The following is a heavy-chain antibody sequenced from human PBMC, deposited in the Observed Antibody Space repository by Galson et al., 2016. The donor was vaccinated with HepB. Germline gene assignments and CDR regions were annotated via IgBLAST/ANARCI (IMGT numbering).Heavy chain of an antibody. D-gene: IGHD3-9*01. CDR2: VDNSGDGT. Sequence: SLRLSCAASGFTFRNYGMTWVRQAPGKGLEWVSIVDNSGDGTYYADSVKGRFTISRDNDRTSLYLQMSSLRDEDTAVYYCARGYYDNSFDYLGQGALVTVSS. CDR1: GFTFRNYG. CDR3: ARGYYDNSFDY. J-gene: IGHJ4*02. V-gene: IGHV3-23*01.